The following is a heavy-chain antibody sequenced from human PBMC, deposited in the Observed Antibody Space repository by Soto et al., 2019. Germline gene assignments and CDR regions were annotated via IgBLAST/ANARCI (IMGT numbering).Heavy chain of an antibody. CDR3: AIRAYYYGSGSYYNPFDY. CDR2: INPSGGST. Sequence: ASVKVSCKASGYTFTSYYMHWVRQAPGQGLEWMGIINPSGGSTSYAQKFQGRVTITRDTSTSTAYMELSSLRSEDTAVYYCAIRAYYYGSGSYYNPFDYWGQGTLVTVSS. D-gene: IGHD3-10*01. CDR1: GYTFTSYY. J-gene: IGHJ4*02. V-gene: IGHV1-46*01.